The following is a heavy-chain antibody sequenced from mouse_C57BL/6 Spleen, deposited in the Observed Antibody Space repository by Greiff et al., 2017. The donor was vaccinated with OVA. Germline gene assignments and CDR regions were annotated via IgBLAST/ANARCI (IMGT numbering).Heavy chain of an antibody. Sequence: QVQLQQSGAELVRPGASVKMSCKASGYTFTSYNMHWVNQTPRQGLDWVGAIHPGNGDTSSNQKFKGKATLTVDKASSTAYMQLSSMTSEDSAVYFCARGGFYGSSYDYYAMDYWGQGTSVTVSS. CDR3: ARGGFYGSSYDYYAMDY. J-gene: IGHJ4*01. V-gene: IGHV1-12*01. D-gene: IGHD1-1*01. CDR1: GYTFTSYN. CDR2: IHPGNGDT.